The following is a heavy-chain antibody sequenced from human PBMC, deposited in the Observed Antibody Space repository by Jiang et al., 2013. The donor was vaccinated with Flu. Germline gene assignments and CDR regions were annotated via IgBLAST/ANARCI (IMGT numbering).Heavy chain of an antibody. CDR3: ARDETAMGHYFFDY. Sequence: GAEVKKPGASVKVSCKASGYTFTNYPIHWVRQAPGQRLEWVAWINAGNGGAKYSQRFQGRVAITRDTSASTAYLELSSLTSEDTAVFYCARDETAMGHYFFDYWGQGTLVTVSS. D-gene: IGHD5-18*01. CDR1: GYTFTNYP. V-gene: IGHV1-3*01. CDR2: INAGNGGA. J-gene: IGHJ4*02.